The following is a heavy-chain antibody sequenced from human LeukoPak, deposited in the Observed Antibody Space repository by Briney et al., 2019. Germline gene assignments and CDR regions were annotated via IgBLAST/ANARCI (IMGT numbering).Heavy chain of an antibody. V-gene: IGHV4-4*07. D-gene: IGHD2-2*02. CDR3: ARDTVVVPAAIGFDP. CDR2: IYTSGST. J-gene: IGHJ5*02. Sequence: SETLSLTCTVSGGSISSYYWSWIRQPAGKGLEWIGRIYTSGSTNYNPSLKSRVTMSVDTSQNQFSLKLSSVTAADTAVYYCARDTVVVPAAIGFDPWGQGTLVTVSS. CDR1: GGSISSYY.